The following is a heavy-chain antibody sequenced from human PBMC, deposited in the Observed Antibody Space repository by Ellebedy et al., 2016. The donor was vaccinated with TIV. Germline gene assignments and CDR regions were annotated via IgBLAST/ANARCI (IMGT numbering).Heavy chain of an antibody. D-gene: IGHD4-17*01. Sequence: GESLKISCKTSGYTFTNYWIGWVRQMPGKGLEWMGIIYLGDSDTRYSPSFQGQVTISADKSISTVFLQWSSLKASDPAMYYCATNCGDYGGPDCWGQGTLVTVSS. V-gene: IGHV5-51*01. J-gene: IGHJ4*02. CDR3: ATNCGDYGGPDC. CDR2: IYLGDSDT. CDR1: GYTFTNYW.